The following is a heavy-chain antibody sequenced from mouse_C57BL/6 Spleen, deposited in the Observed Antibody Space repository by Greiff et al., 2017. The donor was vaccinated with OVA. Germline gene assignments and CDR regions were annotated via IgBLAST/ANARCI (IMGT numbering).Heavy chain of an antibody. CDR3: AREGEGVAY. Sequence: QVQLQQPGAELVRPGTSVKLSCKASGYTFTSYWMHWVKQRPGQGLEWIGVIDPSDSYTNYNQKFKGKATLTVDTSSSTAYMQLRSLTSEDSAVYYCAREGEGVAYWGQGTLVTVSA. CDR1: GYTFTSYW. CDR2: IDPSDSYT. D-gene: IGHD3-3*01. V-gene: IGHV1-59*01. J-gene: IGHJ3*01.